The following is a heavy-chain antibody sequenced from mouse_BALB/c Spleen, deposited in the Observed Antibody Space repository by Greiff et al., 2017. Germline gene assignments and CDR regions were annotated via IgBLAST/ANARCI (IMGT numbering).Heavy chain of an antibody. CDR1: GYSFTSYW. J-gene: IGHJ3*01. CDR3: TRSFTLLGWFAY. Sequence: VQLKESGTVLARPGASVKMSCKASGYSFTSYWMHWVKQRPGPGLEWIGAIYPGNSDTSYNQKFKGKAKLTAVTSASTAYMELSSLTNEDSAVYYCTRSFTLLGWFAYWGQGTLVTVSA. CDR2: IYPGNSDT. V-gene: IGHV1-5*01. D-gene: IGHD2-1*01.